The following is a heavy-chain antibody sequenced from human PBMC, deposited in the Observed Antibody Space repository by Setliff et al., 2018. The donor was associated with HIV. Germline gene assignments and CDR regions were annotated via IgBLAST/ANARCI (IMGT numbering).Heavy chain of an antibody. V-gene: IGHV3-30*02. CDR2: IRYTGSNK. CDR1: GFTFSTYW. Sequence: PGGSLRLSCAASGFTFSTYWMSWVRQAPGKGLEWVAFIRYTGSNKYYADSVKGRFTISRDNSKNTLYLQMNSLRVEDTAVYYCATDCAVVGGTGSLDSWDQGTLVTVSS. CDR3: ATDCAVVGGTGSLDS. D-gene: IGHD1-26*01. J-gene: IGHJ4*02.